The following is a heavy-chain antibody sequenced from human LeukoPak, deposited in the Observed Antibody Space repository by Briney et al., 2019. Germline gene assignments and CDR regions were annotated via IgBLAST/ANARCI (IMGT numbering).Heavy chain of an antibody. D-gene: IGHD2-15*01. CDR3: ARQRVYGGPEY. CDR2: INHSGST. CDR1: GGSFSGYY. V-gene: IGHV4-34*01. J-gene: IGHJ4*02. Sequence: PSETLSLTCAVYGGSFSGYYWSWIRQPPGKGLEWIGEINHSGSTNYNPSLKSRVTISVDTSKNQFSLNLTSVTAADTAVYYCARQRVYGGPEYWGQGTLVTVSS.